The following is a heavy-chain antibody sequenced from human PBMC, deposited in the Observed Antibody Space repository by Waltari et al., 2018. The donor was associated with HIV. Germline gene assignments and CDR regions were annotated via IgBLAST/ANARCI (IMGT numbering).Heavy chain of an antibody. CDR2: ISYDGNNK. CDR1: GFTFSNYA. CDR3: ASGYCSGPSCYSSAY. D-gene: IGHD2-2*03. Sequence: QVQLVESGGGVVQPGRSLRLSCAASGFTFSNYALPWVRQAPGKGLEWVAVISYDGNNKYYADSVQGRFAISRDNSKNTLYLQMNSLRNDDTAVFYCASGYCSGPSCYSSAYWGQGTLVTVSS. V-gene: IGHV3-30*09. J-gene: IGHJ4*02.